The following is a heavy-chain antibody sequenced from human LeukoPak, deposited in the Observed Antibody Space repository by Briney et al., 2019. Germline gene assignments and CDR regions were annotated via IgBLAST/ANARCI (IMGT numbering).Heavy chain of an antibody. V-gene: IGHV4-4*02. CDR1: GGSISSGNW. J-gene: IGHJ4*02. Sequence: PSGTLSLTCAVSGGSISSGNWWSWVRQPPGKGLEWIGEIHHSGSTNYNPSLKSRVTISVDNSKNQFSLKVRSVTAADTAVYYCARAGQGDFWSGLRYFDYWGQGTLVTVSS. CDR2: IHHSGST. CDR3: ARAGQGDFWSGLRYFDY. D-gene: IGHD3-3*01.